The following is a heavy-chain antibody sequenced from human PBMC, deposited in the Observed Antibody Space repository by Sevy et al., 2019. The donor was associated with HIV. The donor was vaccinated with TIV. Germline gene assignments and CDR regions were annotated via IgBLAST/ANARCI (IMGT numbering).Heavy chain of an antibody. CDR2: ISWRGATI. J-gene: IGHJ4*02. CDR1: GFIFDDYA. Sequence: GGSLRLSCAASGFIFDDYAIPWVRQAPGKGPEWVSGISWRGATIGYADSVKGRFTISRDIAKNSLFLHMNNLRPEDTALYYCAKGGPFYYDSSAYEIDYWGQGTLVTVSS. CDR3: AKGGPFYYDSSAYEIDY. D-gene: IGHD3-22*01. V-gene: IGHV3-9*01.